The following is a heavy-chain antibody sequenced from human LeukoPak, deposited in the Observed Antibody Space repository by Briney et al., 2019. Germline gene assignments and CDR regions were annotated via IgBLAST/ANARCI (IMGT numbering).Heavy chain of an antibody. V-gene: IGHV3-23*01. CDR1: GFTFSSYA. J-gene: IGHJ4*02. CDR2: ISGSGGST. D-gene: IGHD2-2*01. CDR3: DVVVPAAIDY. Sequence: PGGSLRLSCAASGFTFSSYAMSWVRQAPGKGLKWVSAISGSGGSTYYADSVKGRFTISRDNSKNTLYLQMNSLRAEDTAVYYCDVVVPAAIDYWGQGTLVTVSS.